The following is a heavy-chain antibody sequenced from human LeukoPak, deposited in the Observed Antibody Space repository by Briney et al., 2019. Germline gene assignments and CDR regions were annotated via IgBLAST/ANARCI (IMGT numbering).Heavy chain of an antibody. J-gene: IGHJ5*02. CDR2: INPNSGGT. V-gene: IGHV1-2*06. CDR3: ARDNYYDFWSGYSTHANNWFDP. Sequence: ASVKVSCKASGYTFTGYYMHWVRQAPGQGLEWMGRINPNSGGTNYAQKFRGRVTMTRDTSISTAYMELSRLRSDDTAVYYCARDNYYDFWSGYSTHANNWFDPWGQGTLVTVSS. D-gene: IGHD3-3*01. CDR1: GYTFTGYY.